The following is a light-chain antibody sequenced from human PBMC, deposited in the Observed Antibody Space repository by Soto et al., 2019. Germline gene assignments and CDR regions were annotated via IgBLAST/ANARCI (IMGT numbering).Light chain of an antibody. CDR3: QQYNNWPPYT. CDR2: GAS. J-gene: IGKJ2*01. Sequence: VMTQSPATLSVSPGERATLSCRASQSVSSNLAWYQQKPGQAPRLLIYGASTRATGIPARFSGSGSGTDFTLTVSSLQSEDFAVYYCQQYNNWPPYTFGQGTKVDIK. CDR1: QSVSSN. V-gene: IGKV3-15*01.